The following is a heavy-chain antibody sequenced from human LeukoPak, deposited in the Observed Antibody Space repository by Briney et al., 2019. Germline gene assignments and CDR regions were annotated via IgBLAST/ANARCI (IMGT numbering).Heavy chain of an antibody. Sequence: KPSETLSLTCTVSGGSISSSRYYWGWIRQPPGKGLEWIGSIYYSGITYYNPSLKSRVTISVDTSKNQFSLKLSSVTAADTAVYYCAGILVVTATDYFQYWGQGILVTVSS. CDR1: GGSISSSRYY. V-gene: IGHV4-39*01. J-gene: IGHJ4*02. CDR3: AGILVVTATDYFQY. CDR2: IYYSGIT. D-gene: IGHD2-21*02.